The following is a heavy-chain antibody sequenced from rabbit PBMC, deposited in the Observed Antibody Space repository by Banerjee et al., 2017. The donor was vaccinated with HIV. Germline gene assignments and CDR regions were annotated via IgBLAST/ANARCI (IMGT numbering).Heavy chain of an antibody. J-gene: IGHJ6*01. CDR3: ARETTGYADL. Sequence: QSLEESGGDLVKPGASLTLTCTASGFFFSSAYYMCWVRQAPGKGLEWIACIYAGSSGSTYYASWAKGRFTISKTSNTVTLQMTSLTAADTATYFCARETTGYADLWGPGTLVTVS. CDR1: GFFFSSAYY. CDR2: IYAGSSGST. D-gene: IGHD6-1*01. V-gene: IGHV1S40*01.